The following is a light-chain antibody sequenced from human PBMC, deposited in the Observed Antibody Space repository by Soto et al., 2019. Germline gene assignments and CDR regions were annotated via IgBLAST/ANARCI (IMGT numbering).Light chain of an antibody. CDR1: SSSIGANR. CDR2: GDD. V-gene: IGLV1-44*01. CDR3: ASWDDSLDVFV. Sequence: QSVLTQPPSASGTPGQRVTISCSGSSSSIGANRVSCYQQVPRTAPKLLIYGDDRRPSGVPDRFSGSQSGTSASLAISGLQSEDEADYYCASWDDSLDVFVFGTGTKVTVL. J-gene: IGLJ1*01.